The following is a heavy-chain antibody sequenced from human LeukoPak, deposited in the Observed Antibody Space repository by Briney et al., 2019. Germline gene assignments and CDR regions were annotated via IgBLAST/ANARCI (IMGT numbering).Heavy chain of an antibody. CDR3: ARGLGGLWYASIRTNYYMDV. CDR1: GGSFSGYY. D-gene: IGHD2-21*01. CDR2: INHSGST. Sequence: SETLSLTCAVYGGSFSGYYWSWIRQPPGKGLEWIGEINHSGSTNYNPSLKSRVTISVDTSKNQFSLKLSSVTAADTAVYYCARGLGGLWYASIRTNYYMDVWGKGTTVTVSS. J-gene: IGHJ6*03. V-gene: IGHV4-34*01.